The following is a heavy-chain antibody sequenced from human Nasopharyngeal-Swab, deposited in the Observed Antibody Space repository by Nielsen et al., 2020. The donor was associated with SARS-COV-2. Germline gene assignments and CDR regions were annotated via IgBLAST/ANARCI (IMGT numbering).Heavy chain of an antibody. V-gene: IGHV4-39*01. J-gene: IGHJ4*02. CDR1: GGSISSSSYY. D-gene: IGHD1-7*01. CDR3: ARAGITGTTRYDY. CDR2: IYSGST. Sequence: SETLSLTCTVSGGSISSSSYYWGWIRQPPGKGLEWIGSIYSGSTYYNPSLKSRVTISVDTSKNQFSLKLSSVTAADTAVYYCARAGITGTTRYDYWGQGTLVTVSS.